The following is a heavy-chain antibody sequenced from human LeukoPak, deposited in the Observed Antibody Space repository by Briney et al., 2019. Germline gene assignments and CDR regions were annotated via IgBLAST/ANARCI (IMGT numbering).Heavy chain of an antibody. CDR2: INTGGFTI. Sequence: GGSLRLSCAASGFTFSSYEMNWVRQAPGKGLEWVSYINTGGFTIYYADSVKGRSTISRDNAKNSLYLQMNSLRAEDTAVYYCTSYYYDDNYFYYVDVWGTGTTVTVSS. V-gene: IGHV3-48*03. D-gene: IGHD3-22*01. CDR1: GFTFSSYE. CDR3: TSYYYDDNYFYYVDV. J-gene: IGHJ6*03.